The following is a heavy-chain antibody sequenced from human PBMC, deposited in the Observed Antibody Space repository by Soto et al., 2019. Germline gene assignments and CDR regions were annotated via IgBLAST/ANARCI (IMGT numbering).Heavy chain of an antibody. CDR1: GGSVSSGSFY. V-gene: IGHV4-61*01. CDR2: FYDSGST. Sequence: TLSLTCTFSGGSVSSGSFYWSWIRRPPGKGLEWIGYFYDSGSTNYNPSLRSRVTMSVDTSKNQFSLKLSSVTAADTAVYYCAASAPPATNYYYAMDVWGQGTTVTVSS. D-gene: IGHD5-12*01. J-gene: IGHJ6*02. CDR3: AASAPPATNYYYAMDV.